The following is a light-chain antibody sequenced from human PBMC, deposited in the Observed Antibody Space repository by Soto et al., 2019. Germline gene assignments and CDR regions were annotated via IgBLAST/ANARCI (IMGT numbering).Light chain of an antibody. CDR1: SSNIGDNS. V-gene: IGLV1-47*01. CDR3: STWDDSLNGRV. CDR2: TND. Sequence: QSALTQPPSASGTPGQRVVISCSGSSSNIGDNSVSWYQQLPGTAPKLLIYTNDQRPSGVPDRFSASKSGTSASLAISGLRSEDEADYHCSTWDDSLNGRVFGGGTKLTVL. J-gene: IGLJ3*02.